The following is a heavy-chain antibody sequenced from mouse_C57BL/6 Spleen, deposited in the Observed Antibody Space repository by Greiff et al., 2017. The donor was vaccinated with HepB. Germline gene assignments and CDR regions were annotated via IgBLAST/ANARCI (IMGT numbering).Heavy chain of an antibody. CDR3: AKGDYDYDGGGAMDY. CDR1: GFSLTSYG. Sequence: VQLQQSGPGLVQPSQSLSITCTVSGFSLTSYGVHWVRQSPGKGLEWLGVIWRGGSTDYNAAFMSRLSITKDNSKSQVFFKMNSLQADDTAIYYCAKGDYDYDGGGAMDYWGQGTSVTVSS. D-gene: IGHD2-4*01. CDR2: IWRGGST. V-gene: IGHV2-5*01. J-gene: IGHJ4*01.